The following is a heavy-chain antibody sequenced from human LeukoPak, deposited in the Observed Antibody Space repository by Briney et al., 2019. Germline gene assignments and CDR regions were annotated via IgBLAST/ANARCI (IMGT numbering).Heavy chain of an antibody. Sequence: GASLRLSCAVSGISLSNYGISCVRQAPGKGLEWVAGISDSARSTKYADSVKGRFTISRDNRKNTLFLQMNRLRAEDTAVYFCAKRGVVIRVILVGFHKEAYYFDSWGQGALVIVSS. CDR1: GISLSNYG. D-gene: IGHD3-22*01. V-gene: IGHV3-23*01. CDR3: AKRGVVIRVILVGFHKEAYYFDS. CDR2: ISDSARST. J-gene: IGHJ4*02.